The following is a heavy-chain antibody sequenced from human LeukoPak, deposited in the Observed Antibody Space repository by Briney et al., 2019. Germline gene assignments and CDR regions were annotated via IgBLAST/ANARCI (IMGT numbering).Heavy chain of an antibody. CDR3: ARDVSSGYLGFDY. J-gene: IGHJ4*02. Sequence: GGSLRLSCAASGFTFSTYGMQWVRQAPGKGLEWVAVIWNDGSEKYYGDSVKGRFTISRGNSKNTLYLQMNSLRAEDTAVYYYARDVSSGYLGFDYWGQGTLVTVSS. CDR1: GFTFSTYG. V-gene: IGHV3-33*01. D-gene: IGHD3-22*01. CDR2: IWNDGSEK.